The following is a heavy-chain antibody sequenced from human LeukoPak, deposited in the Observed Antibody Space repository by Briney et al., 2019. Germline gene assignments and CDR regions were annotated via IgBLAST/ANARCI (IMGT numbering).Heavy chain of an antibody. CDR2: IYTSGST. V-gene: IGHV4-4*07. Sequence: SETLSLTCTVSGGSLTSYSWSWIRQPAGKGLEWVGRIYTSGSTNYHPSLKGRVTMSVDTSKNQFSLKLNSVTAADTAVYYCARGPPVPGSAGFDPWGQGTLVTVPS. CDR1: GGSLTSYS. D-gene: IGHD2-15*01. CDR3: ARGPPVPGSAGFDP. J-gene: IGHJ5*02.